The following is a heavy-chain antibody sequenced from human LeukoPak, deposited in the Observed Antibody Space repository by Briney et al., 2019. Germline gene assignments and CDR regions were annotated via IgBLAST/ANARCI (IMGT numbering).Heavy chain of an antibody. D-gene: IGHD3-22*01. CDR1: GFAFNSQT. CDR2: IKEDEIEI. Sequence: GGSLRLSCAASGFAFNSQTMSWVRQAPGKGLERVASIKEDEIEIHYVDSVKGRFTISRDNAKDSLYLQMNSLRVEDTAVYYCARGGFLHFDPWGQGTLVTVSS. CDR3: ARGGFLHFDP. V-gene: IGHV3-7*01. J-gene: IGHJ5*02.